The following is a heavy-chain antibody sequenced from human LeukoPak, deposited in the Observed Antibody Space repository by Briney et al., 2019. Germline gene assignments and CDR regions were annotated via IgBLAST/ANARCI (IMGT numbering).Heavy chain of an antibody. Sequence: PSETLSLTCTVSGGSISSYYWSWIRQPPGKGLEWIGYIYYSVSTNYNPSLKSRVTISVDTSKNQFSLKLSSVTAADTAVYYCARDLSGSLDYWGQGTLVTVSS. V-gene: IGHV4-59*01. CDR2: IYYSVST. J-gene: IGHJ4*02. CDR3: ARDLSGSLDY. D-gene: IGHD1-26*01. CDR1: GGSISSYY.